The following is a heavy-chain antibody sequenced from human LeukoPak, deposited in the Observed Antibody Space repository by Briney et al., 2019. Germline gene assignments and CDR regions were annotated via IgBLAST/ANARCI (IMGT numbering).Heavy chain of an antibody. CDR2: IIPIFGTA. CDR1: GGTFSSYA. V-gene: IGHV1-69*13. D-gene: IGHD3-10*01. Sequence: SVKVSCKASGGTFSSYAISWVRQAPGQGLEWMGGIIPIFGTANYAQKFQGRVTITADESTSTAYMELSSLRSEDTAVYYCVRDSGSFITMVRGVIPHYFQHWGQGTLVTVSS. J-gene: IGHJ1*01. CDR3: VRDSGSFITMVRGVIPHYFQH.